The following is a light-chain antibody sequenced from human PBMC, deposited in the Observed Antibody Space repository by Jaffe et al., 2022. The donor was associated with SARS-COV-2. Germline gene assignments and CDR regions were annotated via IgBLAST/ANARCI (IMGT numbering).Light chain of an antibody. CDR3: QQRRTWPLT. CDR1: QNVGVH. V-gene: IGKV3-11*01. Sequence: ETVLTQSPATLSLSPGERATLSCRASQNVGVHLAWYQQKPGQAPRLLIFEESNRATGVPARFSGSGSGTDFTLSISNLEPEDFAVYYCQQRRTWPLTFGGGTKVEIK. J-gene: IGKJ4*01. CDR2: EES.